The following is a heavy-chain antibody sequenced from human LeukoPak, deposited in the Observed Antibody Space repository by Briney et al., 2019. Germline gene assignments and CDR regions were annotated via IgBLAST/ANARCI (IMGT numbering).Heavy chain of an antibody. CDR1: GFDVTTYY. Sequence: GGSLRLSCAASGFDVTTYYMSWVRQVPGKGLDWVSVFSGDGYTGYADSVKGRFTVSRDRSKNTMYLQMNSLRAEDSALYYCARDLNCWGQGTLVTVSS. V-gene: IGHV3-53*01. J-gene: IGHJ4*02. CDR3: ARDLNC. CDR2: FSGDGYT.